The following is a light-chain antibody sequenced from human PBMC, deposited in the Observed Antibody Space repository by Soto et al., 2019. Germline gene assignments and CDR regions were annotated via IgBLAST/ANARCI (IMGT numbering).Light chain of an antibody. CDR1: RXXNRK. CDR3: QQYYDYPPLI. CDR2: GAS. Sequence: EIVMTXSPXXXXVSPGXRAXXXXXASRXXNRKLAWYQQKPGQAPRLLISGASTRATGIPARFSGSGSGTEFTLTISSLQSEDFAVYYCQQYYDYPPLIFGGGTKVEIK. J-gene: IGKJ4*01. V-gene: IGKV3-15*01.